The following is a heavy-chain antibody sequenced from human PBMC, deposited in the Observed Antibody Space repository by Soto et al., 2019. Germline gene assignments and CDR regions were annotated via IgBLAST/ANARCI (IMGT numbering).Heavy chain of an antibody. CDR2: IKQDGSEK. J-gene: IGHJ6*03. CDR1: GFTFSGYW. Sequence: GGSLRLSCAASGFTFSGYWMSWVRQAPGKGLEWVANIKQDGSEKYYVDSVKGRFTISRDNAKNSLYLQMNSLRAEDTAVYYCARGGRPYYYYMDVWGKGTTVTVSS. D-gene: IGHD6-6*01. CDR3: ARGGRPYYYYMDV. V-gene: IGHV3-7*01.